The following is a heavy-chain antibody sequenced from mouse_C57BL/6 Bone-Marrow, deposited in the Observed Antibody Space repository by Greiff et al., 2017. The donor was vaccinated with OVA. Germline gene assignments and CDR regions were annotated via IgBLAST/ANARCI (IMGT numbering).Heavy chain of an antibody. Sequence: VQLQQSGAELVKPGASVKLSCTASGFNIKDYYMHWVKQRTEQGLEWIGRIDPEDGETKYDPKFQGKATITADTSSNTAYLQLSSLTSEDTAVYYCASEGPYYFDYWGQGTTLTVSS. J-gene: IGHJ2*01. CDR3: ASEGPYYFDY. CDR2: IDPEDGET. CDR1: GFNIKDYY. V-gene: IGHV14-2*01.